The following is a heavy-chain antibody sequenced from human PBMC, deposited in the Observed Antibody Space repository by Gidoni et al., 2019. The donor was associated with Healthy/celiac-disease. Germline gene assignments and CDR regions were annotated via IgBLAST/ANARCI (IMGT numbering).Heavy chain of an antibody. CDR2: IYYSGST. CDR3: ARLPRDYYYGMDV. J-gene: IGHJ6*02. CDR1: GGSISSSSYY. V-gene: IGHV4-39*01. Sequence: QLQLQESGPGLVKPSETLSLTCTVSGGSISSSSYYWGWIRQPPGKGLEWIGSIYYSGSTYYNPSLKSRVTISVDTSKNQFSLKLSSVTAADTAVYYCARLPRDYYYGMDVWGQGTTVTVSS.